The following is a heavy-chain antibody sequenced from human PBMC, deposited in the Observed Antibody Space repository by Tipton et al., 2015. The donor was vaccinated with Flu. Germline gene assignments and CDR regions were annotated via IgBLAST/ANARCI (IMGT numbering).Heavy chain of an antibody. J-gene: IGHJ4*02. D-gene: IGHD2-8*02. Sequence: TLSLTCAVYGGSISGYYWSGIRQPPGKGLGWIGEINISGSSNYNPSLKSRGPISVDTSKNKFSLMLSSVTAADAAVYYCARGQGLGSESTPTGYWGQGTLVTVTS. V-gene: IGHV4-34*01. CDR2: INISGSS. CDR1: GGSISGYY. CDR3: ARGQGLGSESTPTGY.